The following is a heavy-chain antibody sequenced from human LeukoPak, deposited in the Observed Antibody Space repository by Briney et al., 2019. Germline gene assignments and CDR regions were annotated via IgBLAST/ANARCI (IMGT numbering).Heavy chain of an antibody. V-gene: IGHV3-7*02. CDR2: IKQDGSEK. Sequence: GGSLRLSCAASGFTFSSYWMSWVRQAPGKGLEWVANIKQDGSEKFYVDSVKGRFTISRDNSKNTLYLQMNSLRAEDTAVYYCAKVRGGYYDSSFDYWGQGTLVTVSS. CDR1: GFTFSSYW. D-gene: IGHD3-22*01. CDR3: AKVRGGYYDSSFDY. J-gene: IGHJ4*02.